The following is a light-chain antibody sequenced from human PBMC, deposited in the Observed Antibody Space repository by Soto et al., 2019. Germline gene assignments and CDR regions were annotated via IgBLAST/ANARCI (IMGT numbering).Light chain of an antibody. V-gene: IGLV1-40*01. CDR2: GNS. CDR3: QSYDTSLSARVV. Sequence: QSVLTQPPLVSGAPGQRVTISCTGSSSNIGARYDVHWYQQLPGTAPKLLIYGNSNRPSGVPDRFSGSKSGTSASLAITGLQAEDEADYSCQSYDTSLSARVVFGGGTKLTVL. CDR1: SSNIGARYD. J-gene: IGLJ2*01.